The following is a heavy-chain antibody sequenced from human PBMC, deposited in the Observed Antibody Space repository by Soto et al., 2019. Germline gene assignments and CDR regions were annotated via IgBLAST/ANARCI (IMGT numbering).Heavy chain of an antibody. CDR2: IYYSGST. Sequence: PSETLSLTCTVSGDSISTDYWSWIRQSPGKGLEWIGIIYYSGSTYYNPSLKSRVTISVDTSKNQFSLKVSSVTAADTAVYYCARHVLVPAAIGGMDVWGQGTTVTVSS. CDR1: GDSISTDY. J-gene: IGHJ6*02. CDR3: ARHVLVPAAIGGMDV. D-gene: IGHD2-2*02. V-gene: IGHV4-59*08.